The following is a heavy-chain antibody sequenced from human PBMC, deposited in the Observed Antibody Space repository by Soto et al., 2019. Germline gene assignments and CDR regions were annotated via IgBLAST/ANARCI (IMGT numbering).Heavy chain of an antibody. J-gene: IGHJ6*02. CDR1: GFTFSSYS. CDR2: ISSSSSYI. V-gene: IGHV3-21*01. CDR3: ARGSSASGV. Sequence: GGSLRLSCAASGFTFSSYSMNWVRQAQAKGLEWVSSISSSSSYIYYADSVKGRFTISRDNAKNSLYLQMNSLRAEDTAVYYCARGSSASGVWGQGTTVTVSS.